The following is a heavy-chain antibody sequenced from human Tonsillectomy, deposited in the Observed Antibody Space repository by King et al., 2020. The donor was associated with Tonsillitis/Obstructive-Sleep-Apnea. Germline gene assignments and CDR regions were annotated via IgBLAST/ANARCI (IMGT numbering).Heavy chain of an antibody. CDR2: ISSSGSTI. CDR3: ARDWEYQLLSRDYYGMDV. D-gene: IGHD2-2*01. V-gene: IGHV3-48*03. J-gene: IGHJ6*02. CDR1: GFTFSSYE. Sequence: EVQLVESGGGLVQPGGSLRLSCAASGFTFSSYEMNWVRQAPGKGLEWVSYISSSGSTIYYADSVKGRFTISRDNAKNSLYLQMNSLRAEDTAVYYCARDWEYQLLSRDYYGMDVWGQGTTVTVSS.